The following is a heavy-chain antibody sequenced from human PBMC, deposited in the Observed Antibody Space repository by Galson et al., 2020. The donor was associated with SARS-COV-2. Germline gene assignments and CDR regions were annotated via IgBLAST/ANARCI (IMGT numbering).Heavy chain of an antibody. CDR3: ARGLSGGWPSYHFYGMDV. CDR1: GYRFTNNY. J-gene: IGHJ6*02. Sequence: VSVQVSCKASGYRFTNNYLHRLRQAPGQGPQYMGWTNPSLGRVGYGKKFHARATMASDMSISTAYMELSSLRFDDTAVYYCARGLSGGWPSYHFYGMDVWGQGTTVTVSS. D-gene: IGHD6-19*01. V-gene: IGHV1-2*02. CDR2: TNPSLGRV.